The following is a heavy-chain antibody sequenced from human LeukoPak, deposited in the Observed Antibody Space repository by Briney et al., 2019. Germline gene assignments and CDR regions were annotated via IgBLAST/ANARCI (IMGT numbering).Heavy chain of an antibody. CDR2: INHSGST. Sequence: TLSLTCAVSGGSISSGGYSWSWIRQPPGKGLEWIGEINHSGSTNYNPSLKSRVTISVDTSKNQFSLKLSSVTAADTAVYYCARGFNSSRGYYYFDYWGQGTLVTVSS. V-gene: IGHV4-30-2*01. D-gene: IGHD3-10*01. J-gene: IGHJ4*02. CDR1: GGSISSGGYS. CDR3: ARGFNSSRGYYYFDY.